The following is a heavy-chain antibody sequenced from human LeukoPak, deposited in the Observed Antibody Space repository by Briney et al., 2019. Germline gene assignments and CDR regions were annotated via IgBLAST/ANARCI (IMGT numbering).Heavy chain of an antibody. CDR2: IKPNSGDT. CDR1: GFTLTDY. J-gene: IGHJ6*03. D-gene: IGHD2-2*01. V-gene: IGHV1-2*02. CDR3: ARADSVPAGDYHYWYMDV. Sequence: ASVRVSCKASGFTLTDYIHWVRQDPRQGLQWMGWIKPNSGDTDYAQKFQGRVTMTRDTSISTVYMELSSLRSDDTAVYYCARADSVPAGDYHYWYMDVWGKGTTVTVSS.